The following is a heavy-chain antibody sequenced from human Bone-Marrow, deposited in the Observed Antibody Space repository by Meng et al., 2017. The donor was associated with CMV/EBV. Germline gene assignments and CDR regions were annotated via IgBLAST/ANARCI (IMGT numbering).Heavy chain of an antibody. CDR2: IRYDGSNK. Sequence: GGSLRLSCAASGFSFSDYSMNWVRQAPGKGLEWVAFIRYDGSNKYYADSVKGRFTISRDNSKNTLYLQMNSLRAEDTAVYYCAKARSVVTPYYFDYWGQGTLVTVSS. CDR3: AKARSVVTPYYFDY. CDR1: GFSFSDYS. J-gene: IGHJ4*02. V-gene: IGHV3-30*02. D-gene: IGHD4-23*01.